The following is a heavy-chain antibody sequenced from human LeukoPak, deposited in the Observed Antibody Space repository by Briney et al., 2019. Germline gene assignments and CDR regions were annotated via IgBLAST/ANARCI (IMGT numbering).Heavy chain of an antibody. Sequence: GGSLRLSCAASGFTFSSNWMHWVRQAPGKGLVWVSRINEDGSTTNYADSVKGRSTIFRDNAKNTLYLQMNSLRAEDTAVYYCVSGSLQSGYNFDYWGQGALVTVSS. J-gene: IGHJ4*02. CDR3: VSGSLQSGYNFDY. CDR2: INEDGSTT. D-gene: IGHD3-3*01. V-gene: IGHV3-74*01. CDR1: GFTFSSNW.